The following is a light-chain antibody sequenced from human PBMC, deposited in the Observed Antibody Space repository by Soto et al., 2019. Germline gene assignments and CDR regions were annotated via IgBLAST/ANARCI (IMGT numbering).Light chain of an antibody. CDR3: QTWNTGIRV. Sequence: QLVLTQSPSASASLGASVKLTCTLSSGHSNYVIAWHQQQPEKGPRYLMKLNSDGSHSKGDGIPDRFSGSSSGAERYLTISSLPSEDEADYYCQTWNTGIRVFGGGTKLTVI. CDR1: SGHSNYV. CDR2: LNSDGSH. J-gene: IGLJ2*01. V-gene: IGLV4-69*01.